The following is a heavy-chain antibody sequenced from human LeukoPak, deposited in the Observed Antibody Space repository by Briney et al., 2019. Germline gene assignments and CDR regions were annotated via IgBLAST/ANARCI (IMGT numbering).Heavy chain of an antibody. CDR1: GYTFTSYG. CDR2: ISAYNGNT. V-gene: IGHV1-18*01. Sequence: ASVKVSCNASGYTFTSYGITWVRQAPGQGLEWMGWISAYNGNTNYAQKLQGRVTMTTDTSTSTAYMELRSLRSDDTAVYYCARDQARYYYDSSGYADYWGQGNLVTVSS. J-gene: IGHJ4*02. CDR3: ARDQARYYYDSSGYADY. D-gene: IGHD3-22*01.